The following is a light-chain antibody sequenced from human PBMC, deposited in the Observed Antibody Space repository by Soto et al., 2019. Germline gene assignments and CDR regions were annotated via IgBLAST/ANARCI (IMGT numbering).Light chain of an antibody. Sequence: QSVLTQPPSASGTPGQRVTISCSGSSSNIGSNYVYWYQQLPGTAPKLLIYRNNQRPSGVPDRFSGSKSGTSDSLAISGLRSEDEADSYCAAWDDSLSGFYVFGTGTKLTVL. CDR1: SSNIGSNY. J-gene: IGLJ1*01. CDR2: RNN. V-gene: IGLV1-47*01. CDR3: AAWDDSLSGFYV.